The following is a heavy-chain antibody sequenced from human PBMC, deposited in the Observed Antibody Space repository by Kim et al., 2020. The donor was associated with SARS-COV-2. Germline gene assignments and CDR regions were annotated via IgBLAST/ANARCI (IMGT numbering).Heavy chain of an antibody. Sequence: SETLSLTCTVSGGSLKYYYWGWVRQSPGKGLEWLGYVYYIGATLYNPALKSRQTFSVDMSKNQFYLELTSVTAADTAIYYCARDEGTSTMGLGPWGPGTLDTVSS. CDR2: VYYIGAT. CDR1: GGSLKYYY. CDR3: ARDEGTSTMGLGP. D-gene: IGHD3-10*01. V-gene: IGHV4-59*01. J-gene: IGHJ5*02.